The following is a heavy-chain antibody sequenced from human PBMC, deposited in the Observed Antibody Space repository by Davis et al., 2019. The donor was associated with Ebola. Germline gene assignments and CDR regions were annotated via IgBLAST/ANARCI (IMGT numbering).Heavy chain of an antibody. CDR2: IRSKANSYAT. D-gene: IGHD2-2*01. J-gene: IGHJ6*02. CDR1: GFTFSGSA. V-gene: IGHV3-73*01. CDR3: TSGCSSTSCGALGFRAYYYGMDV. Sequence: PGGSLRLSCAASGFTFSGSAMHWVRQASGKGLEWVGRIRSKANSYATAYAASVKGRFTISRDDSKNTAYLQMNSLKTEDTAVYYCTSGCSSTSCGALGFRAYYYGMDVWGQGTTVTVSS.